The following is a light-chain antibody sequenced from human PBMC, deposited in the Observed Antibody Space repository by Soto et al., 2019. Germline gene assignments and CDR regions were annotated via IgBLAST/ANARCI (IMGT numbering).Light chain of an antibody. Sequence: EILMTQSPATLSVSLGERATLSFRASQSLSRNLAWFQQKPGQAPRLLIYAASSRATGSPDRFSGSGSGTDFTLSITRLEPEDFALYYCQQYGSTPLTFGGGTKVDIK. CDR1: QSLSRN. J-gene: IGKJ4*01. CDR2: AAS. V-gene: IGKV3-20*01. CDR3: QQYGSTPLT.